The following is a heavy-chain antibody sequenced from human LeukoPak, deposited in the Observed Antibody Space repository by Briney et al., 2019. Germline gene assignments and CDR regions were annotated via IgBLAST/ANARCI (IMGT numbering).Heavy chain of an antibody. CDR1: GYTFSSHG. CDR2: ISAYNGNT. D-gene: IGHD3-9*01. J-gene: IGHJ4*02. CDR3: ARSLRYFDWLLYDY. V-gene: IGHV1-18*01. Sequence: GASVKVSCKASGYTFSSHGISWVRQAPGQGLEWMGWISAYNGNTNYAQKFQGRVTITTDEYTSTAYMELSSLRSEDTAVYYCARSLRYFDWLLYDYWGQGTLVTVSS.